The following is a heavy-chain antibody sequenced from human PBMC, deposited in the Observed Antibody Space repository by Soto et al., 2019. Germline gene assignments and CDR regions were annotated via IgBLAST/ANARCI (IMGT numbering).Heavy chain of an antibody. CDR2: INSDGSST. V-gene: IGHV3-74*01. CDR1: GFTFSSYW. J-gene: IGHJ5*02. CDR3: AKGKYNWNDGWFDP. Sequence: PGGSLRLSCAASGFTFSSYWMHWVRQAPGKGLVWVSRINSDGSSTSYADSVKGRFTISRDNAKNTLYLQMNSLRAEDTAVYYCAKGKYNWNDGWFDPWGQGTLVTVSS. D-gene: IGHD1-1*01.